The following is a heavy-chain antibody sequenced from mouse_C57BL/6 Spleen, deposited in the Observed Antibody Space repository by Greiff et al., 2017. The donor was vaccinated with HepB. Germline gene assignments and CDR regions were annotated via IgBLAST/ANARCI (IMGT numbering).Heavy chain of an antibody. D-gene: IGHD2-4*01. J-gene: IGHJ2*01. V-gene: IGHV1-81*01. Sequence: QVQLKQSGAELARPGASVKLSCKASGYTFTSYGISWVKQRTGQGLEWIGEIYPRSGNTYYNEKFKGKATLTADKSSSTAYMELRSLTSEDSAVYFCARYPFYYDYGGFDYWGQGTTLTVSS. CDR3: ARYPFYYDYGGFDY. CDR1: GYTFTSYG. CDR2: IYPRSGNT.